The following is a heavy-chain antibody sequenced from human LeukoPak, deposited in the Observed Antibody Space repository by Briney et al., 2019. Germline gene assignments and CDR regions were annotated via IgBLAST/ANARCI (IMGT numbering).Heavy chain of an antibody. CDR3: ARAESPLDYDFDY. CDR2: IYYSGST. V-gene: IGHV4-39*07. Sequence: SETLSLTCTVSGGSISSSSYYWGWIRQPPGKGLEWIGSIYYSGSTYYNPSLKSRVTISVDTSKNQFSLKLSSVTAADTAVYYCARAESPLDYDFDYWGQGTLVTVSS. J-gene: IGHJ4*02. CDR1: GGSISSSSYY. D-gene: IGHD4-17*01.